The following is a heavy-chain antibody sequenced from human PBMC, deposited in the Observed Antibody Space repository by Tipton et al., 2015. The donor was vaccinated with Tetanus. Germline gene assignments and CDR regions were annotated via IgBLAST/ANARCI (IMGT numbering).Heavy chain of an antibody. CDR2: IYTSGST. J-gene: IGHJ5*02. CDR3: ERHGVGTYTSQNDH. D-gene: IGHD2-21*02. V-gene: IGHV4-4*07. Sequence: TLSLTCTVSGGSISSYYWSWIRQPAGKGLEWIGRIYTSGSTNYNPSLKSRVAISIDTSKNQFSLKLNAVTAADTAVYYCERHGVGTYTSQNDHWGQGTLVSVSS. CDR1: GGSISSYY.